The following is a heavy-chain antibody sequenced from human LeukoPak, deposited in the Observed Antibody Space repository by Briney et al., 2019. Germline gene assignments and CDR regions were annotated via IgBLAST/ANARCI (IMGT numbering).Heavy chain of an antibody. V-gene: IGHV1-69*05. CDR3: ARVKDKRGSSSWYKYFDY. CDR2: IIPIFGTA. D-gene: IGHD6-13*01. J-gene: IGHJ4*02. Sequence: SVKVSCKASGGTFSSYAISWVRQAPGQGLEWMGGIIPIFGTANYAQKFQGRVTITTDESMSTAYMELSSLRSEDTAVYYCARVKDKRGSSSWYKYFDYWGQGTLVTVSS. CDR1: GGTFSSYA.